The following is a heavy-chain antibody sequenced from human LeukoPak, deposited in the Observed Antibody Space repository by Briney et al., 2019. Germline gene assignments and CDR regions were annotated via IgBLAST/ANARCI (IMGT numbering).Heavy chain of an antibody. Sequence: GGSLRLSCAASGFIVRSYYMSWVRQAPGKGLEWVSVIYSSGSTYYADSVKGRFTMSRDSSKNTLYLQMNSLRAEDTAVYYCARGGAFDIWGQGTMVTVSS. CDR3: ARGGAFDI. CDR2: IYSSGST. V-gene: IGHV3-66*01. CDR1: GFIVRSYY. J-gene: IGHJ3*02.